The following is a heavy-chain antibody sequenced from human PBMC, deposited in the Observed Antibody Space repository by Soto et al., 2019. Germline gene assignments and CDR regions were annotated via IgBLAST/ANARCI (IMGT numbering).Heavy chain of an antibody. CDR1: GGTLTKYT. CDR3: ALEPASAAWYSNGLDV. Sequence: QVQLEQSGAEVKKPGSSVKVSCQASGGTLTKYTFNWVRQAPGQGLEWMAGIFPVFGTPTYAQKFQGRLSIIADDSRNTDHIELSSLVSEDTGVYYCALEPASAAWYSNGLDVWGEGTTVTVSS. D-gene: IGHD2-2*01. J-gene: IGHJ6*04. V-gene: IGHV1-69*12. CDR2: IFPVFGTP.